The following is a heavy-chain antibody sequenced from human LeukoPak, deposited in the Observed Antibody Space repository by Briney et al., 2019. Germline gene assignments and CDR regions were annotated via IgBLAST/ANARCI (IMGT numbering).Heavy chain of an antibody. D-gene: IGHD2-15*01. CDR1: GGSVSGYY. V-gene: IGHV4-59*02. Sequence: ETLSLPCVVSGGSVSGYYWGWIRQPPGRGLEWIGYVYYSGSTNYNPSFKSRITISVDTSRNQFSLQLSSVTAADTAVYYCARIHRYCSGGACYVLDNWGQGTLVAVSS. CDR3: ARIHRYCSGGACYVLDN. J-gene: IGHJ4*02. CDR2: VYYSGST.